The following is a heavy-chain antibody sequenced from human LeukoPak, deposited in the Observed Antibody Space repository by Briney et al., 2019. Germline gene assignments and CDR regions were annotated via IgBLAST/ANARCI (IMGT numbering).Heavy chain of an antibody. CDR3: AREVRGYDFWSGYSDYYYYYYMDV. Sequence: GRSLRLSCAASGFTFSIYGMHWVRQAPGKGLEWVAVIWYDGSNKYYADSVKGRFTISRDNSKNTLYLQMNSLRAEDTAVYYCAREVRGYDFWSGYSDYYYYYYMDVWGKGTTVTVSS. CDR1: GFTFSIYG. CDR2: IWYDGSNK. V-gene: IGHV3-33*01. J-gene: IGHJ6*03. D-gene: IGHD3-3*01.